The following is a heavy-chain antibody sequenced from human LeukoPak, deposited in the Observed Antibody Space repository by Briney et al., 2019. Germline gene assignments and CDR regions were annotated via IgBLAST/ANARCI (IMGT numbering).Heavy chain of an antibody. Sequence: PSETLSLTCAVYGGSFSGDFWSWLRQSPGKGLEWIGEIKHDGSTNYNPSLKSRVTLSVDTSKKQFSLNLNSVTAADTAVYYCASITFGGVLDYWGQGTLVTVSS. D-gene: IGHD3-16*01. CDR3: ASITFGGVLDY. CDR2: IKHDGST. V-gene: IGHV4-34*01. CDR1: GGSFSGDF. J-gene: IGHJ4*01.